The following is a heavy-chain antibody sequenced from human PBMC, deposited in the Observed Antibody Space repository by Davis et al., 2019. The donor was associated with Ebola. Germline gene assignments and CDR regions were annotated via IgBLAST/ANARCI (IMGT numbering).Heavy chain of an antibody. CDR2: ISTAVGTM. CDR1: GFTFSDYY. J-gene: IGHJ4*02. D-gene: IGHD5-12*01. V-gene: IGHV3-11*01. CDR3: ARVSRTYSGYDFDY. Sequence: GGSLRLSCAASGFTFSDYYMTWIRQAPEKGLEWVSYISTAVGTMYYADSVKGRFTISRDNAKNSLYLQMNSLRAEDTAIYYCARVSRTYSGYDFDYWGQGTLVTVSS.